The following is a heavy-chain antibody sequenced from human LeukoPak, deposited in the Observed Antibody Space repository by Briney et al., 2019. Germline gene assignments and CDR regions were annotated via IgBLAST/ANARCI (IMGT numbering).Heavy chain of an antibody. CDR3: ARVGATATTSPFDY. D-gene: IGHD1-1*01. V-gene: IGHV1-2*02. Sequence: GASVKVSCKTSGYTFTGYYMHWVRQAPGQGLEWMGWINPNSGGTNYAQKFQGRVTMTRDTSISTAYMELSRLRSDDTAVYYCARVGATATTSPFDYWGQGTLVTVSS. CDR1: GYTFTGYY. J-gene: IGHJ4*02. CDR2: INPNSGGT.